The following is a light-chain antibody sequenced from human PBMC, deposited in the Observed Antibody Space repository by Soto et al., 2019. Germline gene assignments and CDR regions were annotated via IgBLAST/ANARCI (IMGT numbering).Light chain of an antibody. CDR3: QQYNKCPFT. CDR2: DVS. CDR1: QGVTRN. Sequence: EIVMTQSPASLSVSPGERVTLSCRAGQGVTRNFAWYQQKSGQSPRLLIYDVSTRATGVPARFSGTGSGTDLTLTISVLQSDDSVFYFCQQYNKCPFTFGQGTRLEIK. J-gene: IGKJ5*01. V-gene: IGKV3-15*01.